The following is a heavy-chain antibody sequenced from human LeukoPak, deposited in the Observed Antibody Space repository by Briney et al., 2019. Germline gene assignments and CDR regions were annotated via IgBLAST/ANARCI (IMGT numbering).Heavy chain of an antibody. CDR3: ARSPAVAGLYYFDY. D-gene: IGHD6-19*01. CDR2: INPNSGGT. Sequence: GASVKVSCKASGYTFTGYYMHWVRQAPGQGLEWMGWINPNSGGTNYAQKFQGWVTMTRDTSISTAYMELSRLRSDDTAVYYCARSPAVAGLYYFDYWGQGTLVTVSS. V-gene: IGHV1-2*04. CDR1: GYTFTGYY. J-gene: IGHJ4*02.